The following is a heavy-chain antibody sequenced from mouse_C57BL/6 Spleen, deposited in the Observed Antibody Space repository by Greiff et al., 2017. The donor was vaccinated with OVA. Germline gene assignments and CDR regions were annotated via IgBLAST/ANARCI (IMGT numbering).Heavy chain of an antibody. J-gene: IGHJ2*01. CDR1: GYTFTSYW. CDR2: IDPSDSYT. D-gene: IGHD1-1*01. CDR3: ARSITTVVATRYFDY. Sequence: QVQLQQPGAELVKPGASVKLSCKASGYTFTSYWMQWVKQRPGQGLEWIGEIDPSDSYTNYNQKFKGKAPLTVDTSSSTAYMQLSSLTSEDSAVYYCARSITTVVATRYFDYWGQGTTLTVSS. V-gene: IGHV1-50*01.